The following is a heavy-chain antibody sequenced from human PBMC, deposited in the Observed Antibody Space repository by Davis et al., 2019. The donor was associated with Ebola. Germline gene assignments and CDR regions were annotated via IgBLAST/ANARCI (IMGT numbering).Heavy chain of an antibody. CDR2: IKPDGSEK. D-gene: IGHD1-14*01. Sequence: PGGSLRLSCAASGFTFTNYWMSWVRQAPGKGLEWVANIKPDGSEKYYVGAVKGRFTISRDNAKTSLFLQMNSVRADDTAVYYCVPHHIEDMDVWGQGTTVTVSS. CDR1: GFTFTNYW. CDR3: VPHHIEDMDV. V-gene: IGHV3-7*03. J-gene: IGHJ6*02.